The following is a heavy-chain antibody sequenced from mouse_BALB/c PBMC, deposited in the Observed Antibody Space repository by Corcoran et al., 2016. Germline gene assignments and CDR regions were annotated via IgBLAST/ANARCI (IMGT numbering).Heavy chain of an antibody. J-gene: IGHJ4*01. Sequence: EVQLQQSGAELVKPGASVKLSSPASGFNIQDTYLHWVKQRPEQGLEWIGRIDPANGNTKYDPKCQGKATITEDTSSNPAYLQLISLTSEDTAVYYGARDYRYDDAMDYWGQGTSVTVSS. D-gene: IGHD2-14*01. CDR2: IDPANGNT. CDR3: ARDYRYDDAMDY. CDR1: GFNIQDTY. V-gene: IGHV14-3*02.